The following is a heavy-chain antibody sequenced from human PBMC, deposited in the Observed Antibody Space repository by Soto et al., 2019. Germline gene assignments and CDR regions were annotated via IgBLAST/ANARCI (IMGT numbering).Heavy chain of an antibody. V-gene: IGHV4-38-2*02. CDR2: IYHSGST. CDR1: GYSISSGYY. D-gene: IGHD2-15*01. J-gene: IGHJ6*02. CDR3: ARDKRYCSGGSCSPVDYYYYGMDV. Sequence: LSLTCAVSGYSISSGYYWGWIRQPPGKGLEWIGSIYHSGSTYYNPSLKSRVTISVDTSKNQFSLKLSSVTAADTAVYYCARDKRYCSGGSCSPVDYYYYGMDVWGQGT.